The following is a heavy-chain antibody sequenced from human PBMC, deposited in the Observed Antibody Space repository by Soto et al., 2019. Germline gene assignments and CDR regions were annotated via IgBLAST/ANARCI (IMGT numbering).Heavy chain of an antibody. CDR2: ISHSGGT. V-gene: IGHV4-34*01. CDR3: ARGDAVATINYYYYYMDV. J-gene: IGHJ6*03. CDR1: GGSFSDYY. Sequence: ETLSLTCAVYGGSFSDYYWSWIRQPPGKGLEWIGEISHSGGTNYNPSLKSRVTISVDRSKNQFSLQLSSVTAADTAVYYCARGDAVATINYYYYYMDVWGKGTPVTVSS. D-gene: IGHD5-12*01.